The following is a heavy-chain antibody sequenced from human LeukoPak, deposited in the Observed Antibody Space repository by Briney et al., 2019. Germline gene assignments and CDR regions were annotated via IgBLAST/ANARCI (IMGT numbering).Heavy chain of an antibody. CDR2: ISDYNGNT. Sequence: VKVSCKASGYTFTSYGISWVRQAPGQGLEWMGWISDYNGNTNYAQKLQGRVTMPTGTSTSIAYMELRSLRSDDTAVYYCARDGSSDGEYFDYWGQGALVTVAS. D-gene: IGHD6-6*01. J-gene: IGHJ4*02. CDR3: ARDGSSDGEYFDY. V-gene: IGHV1-18*01. CDR1: GYTFTSYG.